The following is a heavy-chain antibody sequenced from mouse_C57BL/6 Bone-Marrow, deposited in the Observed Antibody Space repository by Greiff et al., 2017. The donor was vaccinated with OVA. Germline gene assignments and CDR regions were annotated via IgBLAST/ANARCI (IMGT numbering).Heavy chain of an antibody. CDR2: IDPNSGGT. V-gene: IGHV1-72*01. CDR1: GYTFTSYW. J-gene: IGHJ2*01. Sequence: QVQLKQPGAELVKPGASVKLSCKASGYTFTSYWMHWVKQRPGRGLEWIGRIDPNSGGTKYNEKFKSKATLTVDKPSSTAYMQLSSLTSEDSAVYYCARFEYDGDFDYWGQGTTLTVSS. CDR3: ARFEYDGDFDY. D-gene: IGHD2-4*01.